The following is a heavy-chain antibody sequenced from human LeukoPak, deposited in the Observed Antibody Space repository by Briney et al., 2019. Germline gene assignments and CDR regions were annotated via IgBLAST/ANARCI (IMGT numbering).Heavy chain of an antibody. D-gene: IGHD6-6*01. CDR2: IYYSGST. J-gene: IGHJ4*02. V-gene: IGHV4-39*07. CDR3: ASVSSSSNLFDY. CDR1: GGSISSSSYY. Sequence: SETLSLTCTVSGGSISSSSYYWGWIRQPPGKGLEWIGSIYYSGSTYYSPSLKSRVTISVDRSKNQFSLKLSSVTAADTAVYYCASVSSSSNLFDYWGQGTLVTVSS.